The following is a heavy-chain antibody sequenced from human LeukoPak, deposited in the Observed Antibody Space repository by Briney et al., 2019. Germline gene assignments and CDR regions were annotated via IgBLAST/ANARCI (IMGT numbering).Heavy chain of an antibody. D-gene: IGHD2-15*01. CDR1: GYTFTGNY. CDR2: INPNSGGT. CDR3: ARDYFYCSGGSCYSPKAY. Sequence: ASVKVSCKASGYTFTGNYMHWVRQAPGQGLEWMGWINPNSGGTNYAQKFQGRVTMTRDTSISTAYMELSRLRSDDTAVYYCARDYFYCSGGSCYSPKAYWGQGTLVTVSS. J-gene: IGHJ4*02. V-gene: IGHV1-2*02.